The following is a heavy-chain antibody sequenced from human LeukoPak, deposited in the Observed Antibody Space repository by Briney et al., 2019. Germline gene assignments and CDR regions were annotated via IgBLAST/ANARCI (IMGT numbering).Heavy chain of an antibody. D-gene: IGHD5-18*01. CDR1: GFTFSSYG. CDR3: AKELREYSHGHHFDY. J-gene: IGHJ4*02. Sequence: PGGSLRLSCAASGFTFSSYGMHWVRQAPGKGLEWVAFIRYDGSNKYYADSVKGRFTISRDNSKNTLYLQMNSLRAEDTAVYYCAKELREYSHGHHFDYWGQGTLVTVSS. V-gene: IGHV3-30*02. CDR2: IRYDGSNK.